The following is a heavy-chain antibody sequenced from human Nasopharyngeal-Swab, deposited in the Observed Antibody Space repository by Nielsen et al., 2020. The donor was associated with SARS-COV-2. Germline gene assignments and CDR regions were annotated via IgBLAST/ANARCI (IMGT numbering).Heavy chain of an antibody. V-gene: IGHV1-18*01. Sequence: ASVKVSCKASGYTFTSYGISWVRQAPGQGLEWMGWISAYNGSTNYARKLQGRVTMTTDTSTSTAYMELRSLRSDDTAVYYCARLTVTTFYYYYGMDVWGQGTTVTVSS. D-gene: IGHD4-11*01. CDR3: ARLTVTTFYYYYGMDV. CDR1: GYTFTSYG. CDR2: ISAYNGST. J-gene: IGHJ6*02.